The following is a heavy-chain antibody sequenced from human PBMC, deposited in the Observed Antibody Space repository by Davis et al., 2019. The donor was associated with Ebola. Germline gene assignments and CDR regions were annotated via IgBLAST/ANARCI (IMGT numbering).Heavy chain of an antibody. J-gene: IGHJ5*02. Sequence: AASVKVSCKASDYTFTSYGISWVRQAPGQGLEWMGRIIPILGIANYAQKFQGRVTMTRDTSTSTVYMELSSLRSEDTAVYYCARGGRYCSSTSCYRNWFDPWGQGTLVTVSS. CDR3: ARGGRYCSSTSCYRNWFDP. CDR2: IIPILGIA. V-gene: IGHV1-69*04. CDR1: DYTFTSYG. D-gene: IGHD2-2*01.